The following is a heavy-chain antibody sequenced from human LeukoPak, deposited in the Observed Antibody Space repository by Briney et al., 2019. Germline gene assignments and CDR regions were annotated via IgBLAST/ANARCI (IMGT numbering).Heavy chain of an antibody. Sequence: GGSLRLSCAASGFTFSSYWMSWVRQAPGKGLEWVANIKQDGSEKYYVDSVKGRFTISRDNAKDSLYLQMNSLRAEDTAVYYCAREGIYDFWSRWLHYWGQGPLVTVSS. CDR3: AREGIYDFWSRWLHY. D-gene: IGHD3-3*01. CDR2: IKQDGSEK. CDR1: GFTFSSYW. J-gene: IGHJ4*02. V-gene: IGHV3-7*01.